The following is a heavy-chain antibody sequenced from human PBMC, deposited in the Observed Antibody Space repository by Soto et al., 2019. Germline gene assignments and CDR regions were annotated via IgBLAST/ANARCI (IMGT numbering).Heavy chain of an antibody. J-gene: IGHJ6*03. Sequence: GGSLRLSCAASGFTFSNAWMSWVRQAPGKGLEWVGRIKSKTDGGTTDYAAPVKGRFTISRDDSKNTLYLQMNSLKTEDTAVYYCTTESYYDFWSGYYRGVVGYYYYYMDVWGKGTTVTVSS. V-gene: IGHV3-15*01. CDR2: IKSKTDGGTT. CDR1: GFTFSNAW. D-gene: IGHD3-3*01. CDR3: TTESYYDFWSGYYRGVVGYYYYYMDV.